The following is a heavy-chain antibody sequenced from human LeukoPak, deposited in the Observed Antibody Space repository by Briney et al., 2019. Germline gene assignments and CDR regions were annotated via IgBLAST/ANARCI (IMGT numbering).Heavy chain of an antibody. CDR1: GYTFATYG. CDR3: AREGRYSSNWYYLDY. Sequence: ASVKVSCKASGYTFATYGISWVRQAPGQGLERVGWSSADNGNTNYAQKLQGRVTMTTDTSTSTAYMELRSLRSDDTAVYHGAREGRYSSNWYYLDYWGQGTLVTDSS. CDR2: SSADNGNT. D-gene: IGHD6-13*01. J-gene: IGHJ4*02. V-gene: IGHV1-18*01.